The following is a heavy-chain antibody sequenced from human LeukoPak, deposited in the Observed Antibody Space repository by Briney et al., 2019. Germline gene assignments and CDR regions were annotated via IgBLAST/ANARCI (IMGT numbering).Heavy chain of an antibody. CDR3: ARHGTRYYYYYMDV. Sequence: SETLSLTCSVYGGSLNPYYWSWIRQPPGKGLEWIGEINHSGTTNYNPSLESRLTMSLDTSRNQFSLKLSSVTAADTAVYYCARHGTRYYYYYMDVWGKGTTVTISS. CDR2: INHSGTT. V-gene: IGHV4-34*01. D-gene: IGHD1-26*01. CDR1: GGSLNPYY. J-gene: IGHJ6*03.